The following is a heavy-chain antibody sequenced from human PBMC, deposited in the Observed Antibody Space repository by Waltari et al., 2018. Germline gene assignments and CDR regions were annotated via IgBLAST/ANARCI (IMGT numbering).Heavy chain of an antibody. CDR3: ARAGYSSGWLTFNY. D-gene: IGHD6-19*01. Sequence: QVQLVESGGVVVPPGRSLRLSCASSGFTFSTYGMHWVRQAPGKGQEWVAVIWYDGSNKYYADSVKVRFTISRDNSKNTLYLQMNSLRAEDTAVYYCARAGYSSGWLTFNYWGQGTLVTVSS. J-gene: IGHJ4*02. V-gene: IGHV3-33*01. CDR1: GFTFSTYG. CDR2: IWYDGSNK.